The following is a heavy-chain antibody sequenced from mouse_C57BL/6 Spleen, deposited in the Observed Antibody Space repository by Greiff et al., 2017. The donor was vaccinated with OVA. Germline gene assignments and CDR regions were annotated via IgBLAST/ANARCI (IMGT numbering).Heavy chain of an antibody. CDR1: GFSLTSYG. Sequence: VKLVESGPGLVAPSQRLSITCTVSGFSLTSYGVDWVRQTPGKGLEWLGVIWGGGSTNYNSALMSRLSNSKDNSKGHVFLKMNSLQTDGKAMYYCAKRNTTGVSKRFYYYSMDYWGPGTSVTVSS. CDR2: IWGGGST. CDR3: AKRNTTGVSKRFYYYSMDY. V-gene: IGHV2-9*01. J-gene: IGHJ4*01. D-gene: IGHD1-1*01.